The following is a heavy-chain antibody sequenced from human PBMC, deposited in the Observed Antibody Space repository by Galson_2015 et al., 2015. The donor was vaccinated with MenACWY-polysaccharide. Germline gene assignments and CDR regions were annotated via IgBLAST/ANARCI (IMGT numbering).Heavy chain of an antibody. CDR1: GGSISSTTYV. J-gene: IGHJ5*02. CDR2: INYSGST. Sequence: ETLSLTCPVSGGSISSTTYVWAWIRQPPGKGLEWVGSINYSGSTTYNSSLKSRVPISVDTSKNQFSIKLSAVTAADTAVYYRARPKPVNGWFDPWGQGTLVTVSS. V-gene: IGHV4-39*01. D-gene: IGHD2-8*01. CDR3: ARPKPVNGWFDP.